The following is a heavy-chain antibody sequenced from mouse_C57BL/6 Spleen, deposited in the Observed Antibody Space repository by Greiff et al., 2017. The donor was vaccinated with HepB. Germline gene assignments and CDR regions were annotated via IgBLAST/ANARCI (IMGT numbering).Heavy chain of an antibody. CDR3: ARPMVTTDPAWFAY. D-gene: IGHD2-2*01. Sequence: EVKLVESGGDLVKPGGSLKLSCAASGFTFSSYGMSWVRQTPDKRLEWVATISSGGSYTYYPDSVKGRFTISRDNAKNTLYLQMSSLKSEDTAMYYCARPMVTTDPAWFAYWGQGTLVTASA. J-gene: IGHJ3*01. CDR1: GFTFSSYG. CDR2: ISSGGSYT. V-gene: IGHV5-6*01.